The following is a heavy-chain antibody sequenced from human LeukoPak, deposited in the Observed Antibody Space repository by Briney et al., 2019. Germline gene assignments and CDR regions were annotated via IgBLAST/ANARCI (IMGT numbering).Heavy chain of an antibody. CDR3: ARDDGYSYGSDAFDI. D-gene: IGHD5-18*01. Sequence: SETLSLTCTVSGGSISSYYWSWIRQPAGKGLEWIGRIYTSGSTNYHPSLKNRVTMSVDTSKNQFSLKLSSVTAADTAVYYCARDDGYSYGSDAFDIWGQGTMVTVSS. J-gene: IGHJ3*02. V-gene: IGHV4-4*07. CDR1: GGSISSYY. CDR2: IYTSGST.